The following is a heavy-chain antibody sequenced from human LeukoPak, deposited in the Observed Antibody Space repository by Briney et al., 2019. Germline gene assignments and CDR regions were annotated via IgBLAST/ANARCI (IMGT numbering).Heavy chain of an antibody. CDR3: ARAPIVGAIGESAFDI. J-gene: IGHJ3*02. V-gene: IGHV4-59*12. CDR2: IYYSGST. D-gene: IGHD1-26*01. CDR1: GGSISSYY. Sequence: SETLSLTCTVSGGSISSYYWSWIRQPPGKGLEWIGYIYYSGSTNYNPSLKSRVTISVDTSKTQFSLKLSSVTAADTAVYYCARAPIVGAIGESAFDIWGQGTMVTVSS.